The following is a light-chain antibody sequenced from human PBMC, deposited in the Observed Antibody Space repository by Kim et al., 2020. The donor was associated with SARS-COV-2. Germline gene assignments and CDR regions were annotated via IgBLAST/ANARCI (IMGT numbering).Light chain of an antibody. J-gene: IGKJ2*03. Sequence: EVMLTQSPATLSVSPGERATLSCRTSQSVYSYLAWYQQKPGQAPRLLIYCASTRASGVPARFSGSGSGTEFTLTISSLQSEDFAVYYCQQFNNWPLYSFGQGTKLEI. CDR3: QQFNNWPLYS. CDR2: CAS. V-gene: IGKV3-15*01. CDR1: QSVYSY.